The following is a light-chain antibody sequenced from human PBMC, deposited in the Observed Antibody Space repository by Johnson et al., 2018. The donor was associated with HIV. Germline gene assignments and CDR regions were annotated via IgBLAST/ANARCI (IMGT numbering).Light chain of an antibody. J-gene: IGLJ1*01. CDR1: SSNIGNNY. CDR3: GTWDSSLRVGF. CDR2: DNN. V-gene: IGLV1-51*01. Sequence: QSVLTQPPSVSAAPGQKVTISCSGSSSNIGNNYVSWYQQLPGRAPKLLIYDNNKRPSGIPDRFSGSKSGTSATLGITGLQTGDEADYYCGTWDSSLRVGFFGTGTKVPVL.